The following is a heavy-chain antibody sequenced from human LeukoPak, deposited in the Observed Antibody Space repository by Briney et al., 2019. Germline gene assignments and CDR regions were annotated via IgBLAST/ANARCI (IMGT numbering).Heavy chain of an antibody. CDR3: AKELTAALDY. D-gene: IGHD6-13*01. CDR1: GFTFSSYG. V-gene: IGHV3-33*06. Sequence: GGSLRLSCAASGFTFSSYGMQWVRQAPGKGLEWVAVIWYDGSNKYYADSEKGRFTISRDNSKNTLYLQMNSLRAEDTAVYYCAKELTAALDYWGQGTLVTVSS. J-gene: IGHJ4*02. CDR2: IWYDGSNK.